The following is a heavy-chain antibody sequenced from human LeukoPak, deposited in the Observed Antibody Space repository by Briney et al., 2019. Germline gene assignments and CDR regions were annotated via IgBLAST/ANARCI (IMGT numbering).Heavy chain of an antibody. CDR3: AKDRYSSSFPLGYYGMDV. D-gene: IGHD6-6*01. Sequence: KAGGSLRLSCAASGFTFSSYSMNWVRQAPGKGLEWVSSISSSSSYIYYADSVKGRFTISRDNSKNTLYLQMNSLRAEDTAVYYCAKDRYSSSFPLGYYGMDVWGQGTTVTVSS. CDR2: ISSSSSYI. CDR1: GFTFSSYS. J-gene: IGHJ6*02. V-gene: IGHV3-21*01.